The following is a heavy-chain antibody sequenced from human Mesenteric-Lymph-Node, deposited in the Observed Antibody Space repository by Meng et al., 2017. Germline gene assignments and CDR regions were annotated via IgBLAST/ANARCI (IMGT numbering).Heavy chain of an antibody. V-gene: IGHV4-31*02. Sequence: QVQLHDSGPGRVKPTPAPFLICVFYGASISSGGYCWRWIRQHPGKGLEWIGYIYYSGSNYYSPSLKSRVTISVDTSKNQFSLKLSSVTAADTAVYYCASFPPPGKQWLVTDYWGQGTLVTVSS. J-gene: IGHJ4*02. CDR1: GASISSGGYC. CDR3: ASFPPPGKQWLVTDY. CDR2: IYYSGSN. D-gene: IGHD6-19*01.